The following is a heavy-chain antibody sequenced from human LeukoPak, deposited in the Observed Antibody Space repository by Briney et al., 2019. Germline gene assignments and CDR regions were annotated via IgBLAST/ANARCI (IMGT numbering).Heavy chain of an antibody. Sequence: ASVKVSCKASGYTFTSYGISWVRQAPGQGLEWMGWMNPNSGNTGYAQKFQGRVTMTRNTSISTAYMELSSLRSEDTAVYYCARDISNMVRGRRSHYYYMDVWGKGTTVTVSS. CDR2: MNPNSGNT. CDR1: GYTFTSYG. J-gene: IGHJ6*03. D-gene: IGHD3-10*01. CDR3: ARDISNMVRGRRSHYYYMDV. V-gene: IGHV1-8*02.